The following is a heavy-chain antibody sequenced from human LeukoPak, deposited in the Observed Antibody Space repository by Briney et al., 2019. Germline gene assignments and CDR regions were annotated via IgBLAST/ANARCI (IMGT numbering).Heavy chain of an antibody. CDR1: GGSISSSSYY. CDR2: IYYSGSM. V-gene: IGHV4-39*01. Sequence: SETLSLTCTVAGGSISSSSYYWGWIRQPPGKGLEWIGTIYYSGSMFYNPSLKSRVTISVDTSKNQFSLKLSSVTAADTAVYFCARGPYSYDSSGAFDIWGQGTMVTVSS. D-gene: IGHD3-22*01. J-gene: IGHJ3*02. CDR3: ARGPYSYDSSGAFDI.